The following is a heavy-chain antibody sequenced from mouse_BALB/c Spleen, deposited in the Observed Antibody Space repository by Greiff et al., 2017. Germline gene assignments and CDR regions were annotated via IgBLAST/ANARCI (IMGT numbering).Heavy chain of an antibody. CDR3: ARGAYYGNPYYFDY. CDR1: GFNIKDYY. D-gene: IGHD2-10*01. V-gene: IGHV14-1*02. Sequence: EVQLVESGAELVRPGALVKLSCKASGFNIKDYYMHWVKQRPEQGLEWIGWIDPENGNTIYDPKFQGKASITADTSSNTAYLQLSSLTSEDTAVYYCARGAYYGNPYYFDYWGQGTTLTVSS. J-gene: IGHJ2*01. CDR2: IDPENGNT.